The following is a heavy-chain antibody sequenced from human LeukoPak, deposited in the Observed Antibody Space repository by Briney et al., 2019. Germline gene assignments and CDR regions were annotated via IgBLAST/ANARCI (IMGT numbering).Heavy chain of an antibody. CDR2: IKQDGSEK. CDR1: GLTFSGYW. V-gene: IGHV3-7*01. J-gene: IGHJ4*02. D-gene: IGHD3-3*01. Sequence: GGSLRLSCAASGLTFSGYWMNWVRQAPGKGLEWVANIKQDGSEKYYVDSVKGRFTISRDNANNSLYLQMNSLRAEDTAVYYCVKGAFASARDYWGQGTLVTVSS. CDR3: VKGAFASARDY.